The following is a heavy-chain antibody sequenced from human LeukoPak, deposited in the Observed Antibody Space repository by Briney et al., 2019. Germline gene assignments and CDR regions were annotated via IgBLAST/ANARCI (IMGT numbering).Heavy chain of an antibody. CDR3: ARLYCSSTSCYSAYYYYGMDV. Sequence: ASVKASCKASGGTFSSYAISWVRQAPGQGLEWMGRIIPILGIANYAQKFQGRVTITADKSTSTAYMELSSLRSEDTAVYYCARLYCSSTSCYSAYYYYGMDVWGQGTTVTVSS. V-gene: IGHV1-69*04. CDR2: IIPILGIA. J-gene: IGHJ6*02. CDR1: GGTFSSYA. D-gene: IGHD2-2*02.